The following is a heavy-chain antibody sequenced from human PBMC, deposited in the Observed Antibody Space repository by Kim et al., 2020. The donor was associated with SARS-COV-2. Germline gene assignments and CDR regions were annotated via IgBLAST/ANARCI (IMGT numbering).Heavy chain of an antibody. J-gene: IGHJ4*02. D-gene: IGHD3-22*01. V-gene: IGHV3-23*01. CDR2: ISASGGAT. Sequence: STISASGGATYYADTMKGRFTISRDNSKNTLYLQMNSLRAEDTAVYYCAKGAQRNYYDSSGYGGLFDYWGQGTLVTVSS. CDR3: AKGAQRNYYDSSGYGGLFDY.